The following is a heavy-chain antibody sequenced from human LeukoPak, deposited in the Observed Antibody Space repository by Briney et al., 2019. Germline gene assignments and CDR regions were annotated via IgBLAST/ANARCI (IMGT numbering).Heavy chain of an antibody. CDR3: AKGVVVEVAATYFDY. CDR1: GFTFSHYA. Sequence: GGSLRLSCAVSGFTFSHYAMTWVRQAPGKGLEWVSTISGSGGSTNYAESVKGRFTISRDNFKNIVYLQMNSLRAEDTAVYSCAKGVVVEVAATYFDYWGQGTLVTVSS. J-gene: IGHJ4*02. V-gene: IGHV3-23*01. D-gene: IGHD2-15*01. CDR2: ISGSGGST.